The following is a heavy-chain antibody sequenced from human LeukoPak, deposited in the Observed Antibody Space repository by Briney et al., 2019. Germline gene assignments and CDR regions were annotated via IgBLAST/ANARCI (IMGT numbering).Heavy chain of an antibody. CDR2: IRYDGSNK. J-gene: IGHJ4*02. Sequence: GGSLRLSCAASGFTFSSYGMHWVRQAPGKGLEWVAFIRYDGSNKYYADSVKGRFTISRDNSKNTLYLQMNSLRAEDTAVYYCAKDKDFGMWELLQRAHSVFDYWGQGTLVTVSS. CDR1: GFTFSSYG. D-gene: IGHD1-26*01. V-gene: IGHV3-30*02. CDR3: AKDKDFGMWELLQRAHSVFDY.